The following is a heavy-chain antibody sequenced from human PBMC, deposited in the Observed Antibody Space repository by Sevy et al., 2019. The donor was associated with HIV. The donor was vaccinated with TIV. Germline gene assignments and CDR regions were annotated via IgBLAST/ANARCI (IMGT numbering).Heavy chain of an antibody. V-gene: IGHV1-18*01. CDR1: GYTFTRYG. CDR3: ARDRNNYDSSGYPKGFDV. CDR2: SSAYNGTT. Sequence: ASVKVSCKASGYTFTRYGITWVRQAPGQGLQWMGWSSAYNGTTNYARKLQGRVTMTTDTSTSTAYMELRRLRSDDTAVYYCARDRNNYDSSGYPKGFDVWGQGTTVTVSS. D-gene: IGHD3-22*01. J-gene: IGHJ6*02.